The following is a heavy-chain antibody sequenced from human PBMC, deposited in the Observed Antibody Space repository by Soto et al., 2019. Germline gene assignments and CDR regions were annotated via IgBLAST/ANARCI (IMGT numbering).Heavy chain of an antibody. V-gene: IGHV3-23*01. CDR2: ISASGGST. CDR1: GFTFSSYA. D-gene: IGHD3-16*02. Sequence: PVGSLRLSCAASGFTFSSYAMSWVRQAPGKGLEWVSAISASGGSTYYGDSVKGRFTISRDNSKNTLYLQMNSLRAEDTAVYYCATPKDFYVWGTYRPFDYWGQGALVTVSP. CDR3: ATPKDFYVWGTYRPFDY. J-gene: IGHJ4*02.